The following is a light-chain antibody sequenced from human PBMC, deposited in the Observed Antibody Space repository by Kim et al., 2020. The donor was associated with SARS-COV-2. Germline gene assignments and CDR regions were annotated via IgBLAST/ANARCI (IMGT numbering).Light chain of an antibody. CDR2: KAS. V-gene: IGKV1-5*03. J-gene: IGKJ1*01. CDR1: QSISTW. CDR3: QQYATYPWT. Sequence: ASAGDRITITCRASQSISTWLAWYQHKPGKAPKLLIYKASTLQSGVPSRFSGSGSGAEFILTVSSLQPDDFATYYCQQYATYPWTFGQGTKVDIK.